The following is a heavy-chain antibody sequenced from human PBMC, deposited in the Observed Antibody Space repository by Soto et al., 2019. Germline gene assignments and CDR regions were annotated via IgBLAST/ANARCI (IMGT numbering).Heavy chain of an antibody. D-gene: IGHD3-22*01. V-gene: IGHV4-31*03. Sequence: SETLSLTCTVSGGSISSGGYYWSWIRQHPGKGLEWIGYIYYSGSTYYNPSLKSRVTISVDTSKNQFSLKLSSVTAADTAFYYCARLGGYYQSLDTWGQGTLVTVSS. CDR1: GGSISSGGYY. J-gene: IGHJ5*02. CDR2: IYYSGST. CDR3: ARLGGYYQSLDT.